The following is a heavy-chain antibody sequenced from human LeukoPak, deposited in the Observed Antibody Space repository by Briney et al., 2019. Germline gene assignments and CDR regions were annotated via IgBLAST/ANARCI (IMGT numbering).Heavy chain of an antibody. CDR3: ARSPYQLLYGGDWAFDI. Sequence: PSETLSLTCTVSGGSISSGDYYWSWIRQPPGKGLEWIGYIYYSGSTYYNPSLKSRVTISVDTSKNQFSLKLSSVTAADTAVYYCARSPYQLLYGGDWAFDIWGQGTMVTVSS. V-gene: IGHV4-30-4*02. CDR2: IYYSGST. J-gene: IGHJ3*02. D-gene: IGHD2-2*02. CDR1: GGSISSGDYY.